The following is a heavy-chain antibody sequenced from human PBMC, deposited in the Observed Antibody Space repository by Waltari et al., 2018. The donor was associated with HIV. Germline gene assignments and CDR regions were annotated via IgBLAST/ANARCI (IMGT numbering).Heavy chain of an antibody. J-gene: IGHJ5*02. V-gene: IGHV4-39*01. CDR3: ARPSRDPFAASGTYYSWGIDP. CDR1: GGAIDTRTYY. Sequence: QLQLQESGPGLVRPSETLSLTCTVSGGAIDTRTYYWDWFRQPPGKGLEWIGTIYSRGSTSYNPSLRSRVTISMDTSNNQFSLRLRSVTAADTAVYYCARPSRDPFAASGTYYSWGIDPWGQGILVTVSS. CDR2: IYSRGST. D-gene: IGHD3-10*01.